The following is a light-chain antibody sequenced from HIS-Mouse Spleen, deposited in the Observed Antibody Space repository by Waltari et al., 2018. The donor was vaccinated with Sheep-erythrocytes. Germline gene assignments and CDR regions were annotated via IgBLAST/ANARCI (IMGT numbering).Light chain of an antibody. J-gene: IGLJ3*02. CDR2: EVS. CDR1: SSDVGGYNY. V-gene: IGLV2-8*01. Sequence: QSALTPPPSASGSPGQSVTISRPGTSSDVGGYNYVPWYQQHPGKAPKLMIYEVSKRPSGVPDRFSGSKSGNTASLTVSGLHAEDEADYYCSSYAGSNNWVFGGGTKLTVL. CDR3: SSYAGSNNWV.